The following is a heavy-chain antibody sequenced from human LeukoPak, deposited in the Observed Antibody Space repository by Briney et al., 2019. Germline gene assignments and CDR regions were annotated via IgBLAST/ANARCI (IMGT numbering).Heavy chain of an antibody. CDR1: GGSISTYY. J-gene: IGHJ5*02. Sequence: HSETLSLTCSVSGGSISTYYWNWIRQPAGKGLEWIGRIYTGGSTTYNPSLKSRVTMSVDTSKNQFSLKLSSVTAADTAVYYCTKSLGSCSSTSCYFLDNWFDPWGQGTLVTVSS. D-gene: IGHD2-2*01. CDR3: TKSLGSCSSTSCYFLDNWFDP. CDR2: IYTGGST. V-gene: IGHV4-4*07.